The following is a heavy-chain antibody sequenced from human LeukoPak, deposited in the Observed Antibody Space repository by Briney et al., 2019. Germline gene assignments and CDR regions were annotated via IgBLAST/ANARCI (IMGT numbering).Heavy chain of an antibody. CDR2: IYYSGST. Sequence: SETLSLTCTVSGGSISSYYWSWIRQPPGKGLEWIGYIYYSGSTNYNPSLKSRVTISVDTSKNQFSLKLSSVTAADTAVYYCASQVGIAVAFLHWGQGTLVTVSS. CDR3: ASQVGIAVAFLH. V-gene: IGHV4-59*01. J-gene: IGHJ4*02. CDR1: GGSISSYY. D-gene: IGHD6-19*01.